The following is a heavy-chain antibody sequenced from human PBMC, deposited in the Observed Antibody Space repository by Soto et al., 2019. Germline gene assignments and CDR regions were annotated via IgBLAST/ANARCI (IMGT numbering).Heavy chain of an antibody. Sequence: EAQLLESGGGLVQPGGSLRLSCAASGFTFSRYAMSWVRQAPGKGLEWVSTVTGGGHTTYNADSVNGRFTISRGNSKNTLYLQMNNLRAEDTAIYYCASSSGDLDVYGMDIWGPGTTVTVSS. J-gene: IGHJ6*02. CDR2: VTGGGHTT. CDR1: GFTFSRYA. CDR3: ASSSGDLDVYGMDI. V-gene: IGHV3-23*01. D-gene: IGHD3-10*01.